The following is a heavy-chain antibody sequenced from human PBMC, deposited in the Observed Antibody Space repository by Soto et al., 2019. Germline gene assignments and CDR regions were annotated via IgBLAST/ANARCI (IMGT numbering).Heavy chain of an antibody. CDR2: IKSDGTTA. V-gene: IGHV3-74*01. J-gene: IGHJ4*02. Sequence: EVELVESGGDLVQPGGSLRLSCAASGFTFSSYWMHWVRQAPGKGLVWVSHIKSDGTTADYADSVKGRFTISRDNTKNTVYLQMNSLRAEDTAVYYCARGSVVEWLGEESLAFWGQGTLVAVSS. CDR3: ARGSVVEWLGEESLAF. CDR1: GFTFSSYW. D-gene: IGHD3-10*01.